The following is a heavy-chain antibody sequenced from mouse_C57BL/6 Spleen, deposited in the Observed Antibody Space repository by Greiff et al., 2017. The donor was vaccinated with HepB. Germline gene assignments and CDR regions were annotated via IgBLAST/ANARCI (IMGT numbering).Heavy chain of an antibody. CDR2: IYPGDGDT. V-gene: IGHV1-82*01. J-gene: IGHJ4*01. D-gene: IGHD1-1*01. CDR1: GYAFSSSW. CDR3: ARRMDYYGSSYEAMDY. Sequence: QVQLQQSGPELVKPGASVKISCKASGYAFSSSWMNWVKQRPGKGLEWIGRIYPGDGDTNYNGKFKGKATLTADKSSSTAYMQLSSLTSEDSAVYFCARRMDYYGSSYEAMDYWGQGTSVTVSS.